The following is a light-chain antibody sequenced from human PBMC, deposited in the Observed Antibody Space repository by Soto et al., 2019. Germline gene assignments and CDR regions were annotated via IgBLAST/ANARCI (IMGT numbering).Light chain of an antibody. CDR1: NSDIGNYND. Sequence: QPVLTQPPSASGSPGQSVTISCTGTNSDIGNYNDVSWYQQHPGEAPKLLIYDVTERPSRVPDRFSGSKSGNTASLTVSGLRPEDEAHYYCSSYAGSNSPVVFGGGTKLTVL. CDR3: SSYAGSNSPVV. J-gene: IGLJ2*01. CDR2: DVT. V-gene: IGLV2-8*01.